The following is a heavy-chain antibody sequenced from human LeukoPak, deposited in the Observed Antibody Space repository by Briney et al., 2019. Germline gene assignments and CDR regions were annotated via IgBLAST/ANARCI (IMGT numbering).Heavy chain of an antibody. V-gene: IGHV1-18*01. D-gene: IGHD2-15*01. CDR3: ARVRPDCSGGSCYSGWFDP. J-gene: IGHJ5*02. Sequence: ASVKVSCKASGYTFTSYGISWVRQAPGQGLEWMGWISAYNGNTHYAQKLQGGVTMTTDTSTSTAYMELRSLRSDDTAVFYCARVRPDCSGGSCYSGWFDPWGQGTLVTVSS. CDR2: ISAYNGNT. CDR1: GYTFTSYG.